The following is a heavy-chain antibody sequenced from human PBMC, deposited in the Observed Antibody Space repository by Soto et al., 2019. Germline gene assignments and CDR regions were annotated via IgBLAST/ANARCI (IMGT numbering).Heavy chain of an antibody. CDR1: GFTFSSYG. J-gene: IGHJ4*02. CDR3: AKDYSATTYYFDS. CDR2: ISYDGSDK. V-gene: IGHV3-30*18. Sequence: GGSLRLSCAASGFTFSSYGMHWVRQAPGKGLEWVAVISYDGSDKYYADSVKGRFAISRDSSKNTLYLRVNTLKTEDTAVYYCAKDYSATTYYFDSWGQGTLVTVSS. D-gene: IGHD6-13*01.